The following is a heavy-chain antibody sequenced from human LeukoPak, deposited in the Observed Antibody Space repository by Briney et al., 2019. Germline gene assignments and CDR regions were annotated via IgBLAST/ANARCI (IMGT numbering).Heavy chain of an antibody. J-gene: IGHJ4*02. D-gene: IGHD3-22*01. CDR3: ARHQYYDSSGYYAEY. CDR1: GYRFYSYW. Sequence: GESLKISRKGPGYRFYSYWIGWVRQMPGKGLEWMGIIYPGDSDTRFSPSCQGQVTISVDKSISTAYLQWSSLKASDTAMYYCARHQYYDSSGYYAEYWGQGTLVTVSS. CDR2: IYPGDSDT. V-gene: IGHV5-51*01.